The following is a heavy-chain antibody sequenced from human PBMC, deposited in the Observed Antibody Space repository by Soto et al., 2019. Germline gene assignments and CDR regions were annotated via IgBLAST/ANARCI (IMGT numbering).Heavy chain of an antibody. CDR2: ITYTGVST. CDR3: AKGVADRGIDS. Sequence: GGSLRLSCAASEFSFDDYAMSWVRQAPGKGLEWVSSITYTGVSTYYVDSVKGRFTISRDNSKDTLYLQMNSLRAEDTAIYYCAKGVADRGIDSWGKGTLVTVSS. V-gene: IGHV3-23*01. CDR1: EFSFDDYA. J-gene: IGHJ4*02.